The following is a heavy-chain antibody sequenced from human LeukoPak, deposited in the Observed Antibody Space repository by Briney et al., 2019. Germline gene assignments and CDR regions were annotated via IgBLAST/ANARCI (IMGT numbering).Heavy chain of an antibody. CDR2: MNPKSGDT. D-gene: IGHD1-26*01. CDR3: ATGEKGTSWWDDLQY. V-gene: IGHV1-2*02. CDR1: GYTFIDFY. Sequence: ASVNVSFKASGYTFIDFYIHWVRQAPGQGLEWMGWMNPKSGDTNYVQKFQGRVKMTRDTSIRTAYMELSSLISEDTAVYYCATGEKGTSWWDDLQYWDQGTQVIVSS. J-gene: IGHJ1*01.